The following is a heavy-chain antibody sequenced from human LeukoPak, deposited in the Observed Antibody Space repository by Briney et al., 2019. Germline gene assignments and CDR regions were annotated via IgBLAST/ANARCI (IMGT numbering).Heavy chain of an antibody. CDR1: GGSISSYY. V-gene: IGHV4-59*04. Sequence: PSETLSLTCTVSGGSISSYYWSWIRQPPGKGLEWIENIYYSGSTYYNPSLKSRVTMSVDTSKNQFSLKLSSVTAVDTAVYYCARRRGAARHGGFDYWGQGTLVTVSS. CDR3: ARRRGAARHGGFDY. D-gene: IGHD6-6*01. CDR2: IYYSGST. J-gene: IGHJ4*02.